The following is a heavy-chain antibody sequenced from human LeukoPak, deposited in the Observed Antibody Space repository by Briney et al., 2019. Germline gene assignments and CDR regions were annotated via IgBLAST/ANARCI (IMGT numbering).Heavy chain of an antibody. CDR3: ARVAGATGNIGDYRHFDY. CDR1: GGTFSSYA. CDR2: IIPIFGTA. D-gene: IGHD4-17*01. J-gene: IGHJ4*02. Sequence: SVKVSCKASGGTFSSYAISWVRQAPGQGLEWMGGIIPIFGTANYAQKFQGRVTITTDESTSTAYMGLSSLRSEDTAVYYCARVAGATGNIGDYRHFDYWGQGTLVTVSS. V-gene: IGHV1-69*05.